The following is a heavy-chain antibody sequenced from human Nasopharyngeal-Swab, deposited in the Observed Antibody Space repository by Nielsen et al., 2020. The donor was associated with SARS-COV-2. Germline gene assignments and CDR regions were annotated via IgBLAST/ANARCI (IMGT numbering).Heavy chain of an antibody. J-gene: IGHJ4*02. D-gene: IGHD6-19*01. CDR2: IKQGGSEK. CDR1: GFTFSSYW. V-gene: IGHV3-7*01. CDR3: ARDQFSASSGWDY. Sequence: GESLKISCAASGFTFSSYWMSWVRQAPGKGLEWVANIKQGGSEKYYVDSVKGRFTISRDNAKNSLYLQMNSLRAEDTAVYYCARDQFSASSGWDYWGQGTLVTVSS.